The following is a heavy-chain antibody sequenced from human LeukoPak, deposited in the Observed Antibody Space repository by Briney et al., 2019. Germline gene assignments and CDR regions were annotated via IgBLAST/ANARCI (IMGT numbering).Heavy chain of an antibody. Sequence: ASVKVSCKASGYTFTGYYMHWVRQAPGQGLEWMGIINPSGGSTSYAQKFQGRVTMTRDMSTSTVYMELSSLRSEDTAVYYCARAERLRPHFDYWGQGTLVTVSS. V-gene: IGHV1-46*01. CDR2: INPSGGST. CDR1: GYTFTGYY. CDR3: ARAERLRPHFDY. J-gene: IGHJ4*02.